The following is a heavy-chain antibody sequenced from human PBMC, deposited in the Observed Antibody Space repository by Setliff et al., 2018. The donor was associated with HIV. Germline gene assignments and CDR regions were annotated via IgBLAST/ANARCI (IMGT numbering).Heavy chain of an antibody. CDR3: ARPNYYDSSGSFDY. D-gene: IGHD3-22*01. CDR1: GFTLSHHE. CDR2: ISSSGTTI. V-gene: IGHV3-48*03. Sequence: GGSLRLSCAASGFTLSHHEMNWVRQAPGKGLEWVSYISSSGTTIYYADSVKGRFTISRDNAKNSLYLQMNSLRAEDTAVYYCARPNYYDSSGSFDYWGQGTLVTVSS. J-gene: IGHJ4*02.